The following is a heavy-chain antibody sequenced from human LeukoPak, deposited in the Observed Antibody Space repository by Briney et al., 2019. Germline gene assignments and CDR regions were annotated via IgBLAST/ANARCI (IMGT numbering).Heavy chain of an antibody. J-gene: IGHJ6*03. D-gene: IGHD2-2*03. CDR1: GGSFSGYY. CDR2: INHSGST. CDR3: ATIPPLGYCSSTSCYYMDV. V-gene: IGHV4-34*01. Sequence: SVTLSLTCAVYGGSFSGYYWSWIRQPPGKGLEWIGEINHSGSTNYNPSLKSRVTISVDTSKNQFSLKLSSVTAADTAVYYCATIPPLGYCSSTSCYYMDVWGEGTTVTISS.